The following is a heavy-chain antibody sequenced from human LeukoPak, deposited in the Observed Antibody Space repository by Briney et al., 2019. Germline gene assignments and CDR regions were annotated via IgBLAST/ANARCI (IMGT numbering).Heavy chain of an antibody. V-gene: IGHV4-30-4*01. CDR2: IYYSGST. CDR1: GGSISSGDYY. J-gene: IGHJ4*02. Sequence: PSETLSLTCTVSGGSISSGDYYWSWIRQPPGKGLEWIGYIYYSGSTYYNPSLKSRVTISVDTSKNQFSLKLSSVTAADTAVYYCARDSDFWSGSEYYFDYWGQGTLVTVSS. CDR3: ARDSDFWSGSEYYFDY. D-gene: IGHD3-3*01.